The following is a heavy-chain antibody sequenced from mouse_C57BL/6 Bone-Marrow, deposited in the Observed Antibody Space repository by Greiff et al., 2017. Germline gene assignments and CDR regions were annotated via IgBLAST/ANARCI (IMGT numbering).Heavy chain of an antibody. CDR3: ARDTTVVATFDY. CDR1: GYTFTSYW. Sequence: QVQLQQPGAELVMPGASVKLSCKASGYTFTSYWMHWVKQRPGQGLEWIGEIDPSDSYTNYNQKFKGKSTLTVDKSSSTAYMQLSSLTSEDSSVYYCARDTTVVATFDYWGQGTTLTVS. D-gene: IGHD1-1*01. CDR2: IDPSDSYT. J-gene: IGHJ2*01. V-gene: IGHV1-69*01.